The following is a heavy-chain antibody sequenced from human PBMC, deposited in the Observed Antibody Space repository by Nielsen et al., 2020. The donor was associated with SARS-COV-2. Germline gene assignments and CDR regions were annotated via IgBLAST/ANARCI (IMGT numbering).Heavy chain of an antibody. J-gene: IGHJ4*02. D-gene: IGHD1-1*01. Sequence: SETLSLTCTVPGGSISSSSYYWGWIRQPPGKGLEWIGSIYYSGSTYYNPSLKSRVTISVDTSKNQFSLKLSSVTAADTAVYYCARGRGTFDYWGQGTLVTVSS. CDR3: ARGRGTFDY. V-gene: IGHV4-39*01. CDR2: IYYSGST. CDR1: GGSISSSSYY.